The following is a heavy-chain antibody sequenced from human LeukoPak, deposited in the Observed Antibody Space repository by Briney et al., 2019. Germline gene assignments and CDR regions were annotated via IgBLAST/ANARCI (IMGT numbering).Heavy chain of an antibody. CDR1: AGSISSGSHY. V-gene: IGHV4-61*02. CDR2: IYTTGST. D-gene: IGHD3-10*01. CDR3: ARPYHYGSGHMDV. Sequence: PSETLSLTCSVSAGSISSGSHYWTWIRQPAGKGLEWIGRIYTTGSTNYNPSLKSRVTISVDTSKNQFSLKLSSVTAADTAVYYCARPYHYGSGHMDVWGKGTTVTISS. J-gene: IGHJ6*03.